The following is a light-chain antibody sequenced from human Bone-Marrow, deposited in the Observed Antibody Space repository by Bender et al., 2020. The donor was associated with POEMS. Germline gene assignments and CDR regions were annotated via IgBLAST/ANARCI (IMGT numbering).Light chain of an antibody. CDR3: QSYDSSLSGSV. CDR2: ANT. J-gene: IGLJ2*01. Sequence: QSILTQPPSVSGAPGQRVSISCTGSSSNIGTHYGVHWYQLLPGAAPRLLIYANTIRPSGVPDRFSGSKSGNSASLAITGLQTEDEADYYCQSYDSSLSGSVFGGGTKLTVL. V-gene: IGLV1-40*01. CDR1: SSNIGTHYG.